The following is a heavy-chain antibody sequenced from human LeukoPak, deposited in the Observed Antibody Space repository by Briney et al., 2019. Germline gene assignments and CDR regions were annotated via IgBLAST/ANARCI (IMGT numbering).Heavy chain of an antibody. D-gene: IGHD2-21*02. CDR2: ISSSSSYI. CDR3: ARDRTVTAGIDY. Sequence: TGGSLRLSCAASGFTFSSYSMNWVRQAPGKGLEWVSSISSSSSYIYHADSVKGRFTISRDNAKTSLYLQMNSLRAEDTAVYYCARDRTVTAGIDYWGQGTLVTVSS. V-gene: IGHV3-21*01. J-gene: IGHJ4*02. CDR1: GFTFSSYS.